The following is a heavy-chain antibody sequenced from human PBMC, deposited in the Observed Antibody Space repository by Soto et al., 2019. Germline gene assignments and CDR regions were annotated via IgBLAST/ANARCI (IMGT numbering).Heavy chain of an antibody. Sequence: LRFSCTASGFTLQNYAIAWVRQAPGKGLEWVSTLIGGHYGTAYSYSVKGRFTVSRDNSKNCLYLQMNSLGVEDTAMYFCAKGKSTGDIDWFDPWGQGSLVTVSS. CDR3: AKGKSTGDIDWFDP. V-gene: IGHV3-23*01. CDR2: LIGGHYGT. D-gene: IGHD3-10*01. CDR1: GFTLQNYA. J-gene: IGHJ5*02.